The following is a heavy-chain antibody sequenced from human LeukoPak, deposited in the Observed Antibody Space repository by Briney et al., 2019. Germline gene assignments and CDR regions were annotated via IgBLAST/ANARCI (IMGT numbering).Heavy chain of an antibody. J-gene: IGHJ4*02. Sequence: ASETLSLTCTVSGGSISSGSYYWSWIRQPAGKGLEWIGRIYTSGSTNYNPSLKSRVTISVDTSKNQFSLKLSSVTAADTAVYYCAREPDYYYDSGGYYDYWGQGTLVTVSS. V-gene: IGHV4-61*02. CDR1: GGSISSGSYY. CDR3: AREPDYYYDSGGYYDY. D-gene: IGHD3-22*01. CDR2: IYTSGST.